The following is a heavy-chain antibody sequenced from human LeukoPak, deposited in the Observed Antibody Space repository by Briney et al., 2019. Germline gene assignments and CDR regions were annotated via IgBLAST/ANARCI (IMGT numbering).Heavy chain of an antibody. V-gene: IGHV3-74*01. D-gene: IGHD2-2*01. J-gene: IGHJ4*02. CDR2: INGDGSWT. Sequence: GGSLRLSCAASGNYWMHWVRQAPGKGLVWVSHINGDGSWTSYADSVKGRFTISKDNAKNMVYLQMNNLRAEDTAVYYCVSFYETYWGRGTLVTVSS. CDR1: GNYW. CDR3: VSFYETY.